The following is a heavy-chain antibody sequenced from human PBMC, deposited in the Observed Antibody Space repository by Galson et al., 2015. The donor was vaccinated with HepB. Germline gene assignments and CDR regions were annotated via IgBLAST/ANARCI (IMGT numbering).Heavy chain of an antibody. Sequence: SVKVSCKASGGTFSSYAISWVRQAPGQGLEWMGRIIPILGIANYAQKFQGRVTITADKSTSTAYMELSSLRSEDTAVYYCARDLGRGVGATMVDYWGRGTLVTVSS. V-gene: IGHV1-69*04. CDR2: IIPILGIA. J-gene: IGHJ4*02. D-gene: IGHD1-26*01. CDR3: ARDLGRGVGATMVDY. CDR1: GGTFSSYA.